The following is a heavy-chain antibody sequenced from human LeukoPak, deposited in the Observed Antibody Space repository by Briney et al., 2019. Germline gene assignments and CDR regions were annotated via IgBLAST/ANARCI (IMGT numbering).Heavy chain of an antibody. J-gene: IGHJ4*02. Sequence: PGGSLRLSCAASGFTFSSYGVHWVRQAPGKGLEWVAVISYVGRNKYYADSVKGRFTISRDNSKNTLYLQMNSLRAEDTAVYYCARDSNVVVVVAATPGYFDYWGQGTLVTVSS. CDR3: ARDSNVVVVVAATPGYFDY. D-gene: IGHD2-15*01. CDR2: ISYVGRNK. CDR1: GFTFSSYG. V-gene: IGHV3-30*03.